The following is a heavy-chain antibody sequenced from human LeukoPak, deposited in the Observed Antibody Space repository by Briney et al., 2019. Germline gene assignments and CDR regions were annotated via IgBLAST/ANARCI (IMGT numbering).Heavy chain of an antibody. CDR2: INHSGST. CDR3: ARGVPYYYGSADYFDY. CDR1: GGSFSGDY. Sequence: SETLSLTCVVYGGSFSGDYWSWIRQPPGKGLEWIGEINHSGSTNYDPSLKSRVTISADRSQNQFSLRLSSVTAADTAVYYCARGVPYYYGSADYFDYWGQGTLVTVSS. J-gene: IGHJ4*02. V-gene: IGHV4-34*01. D-gene: IGHD3-10*01.